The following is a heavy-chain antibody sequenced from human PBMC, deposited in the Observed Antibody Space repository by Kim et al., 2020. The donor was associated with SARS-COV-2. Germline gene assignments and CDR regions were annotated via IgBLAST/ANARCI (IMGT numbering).Heavy chain of an antibody. Sequence: GGSLRLSCAASGFTFSSYEMNWVRQAPGKGLEWVSYISSSGSTIYYADSVKGRFTISRDNAKNSLYLQMNSLRAEDTAVYYCARLGYSGYGGGGWYYGMDVWGQGTTVTVSS. CDR2: ISSSGSTI. J-gene: IGHJ6*02. CDR1: GFTFSSYE. CDR3: ARLGYSGYGGGGWYYGMDV. V-gene: IGHV3-48*03. D-gene: IGHD5-12*01.